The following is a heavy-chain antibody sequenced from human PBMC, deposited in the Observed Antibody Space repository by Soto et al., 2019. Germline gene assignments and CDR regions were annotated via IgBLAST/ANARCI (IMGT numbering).Heavy chain of an antibody. D-gene: IGHD2-15*01. CDR2: ISSSSSYI. V-gene: IGHV3-21*04. CDR3: AKDTYCSGGSCPWDYYYMDV. Sequence: PGGSLRLSCAASGFTFSSYSMNWVRQAPGKGLEWVSSISSSSSYIYYADSVEGRFTISRDNAKNSLYLQMNSLRAEDTAVYYCAKDTYCSGGSCPWDYYYMDVWGKGTTVTVSS. CDR1: GFTFSSYS. J-gene: IGHJ6*03.